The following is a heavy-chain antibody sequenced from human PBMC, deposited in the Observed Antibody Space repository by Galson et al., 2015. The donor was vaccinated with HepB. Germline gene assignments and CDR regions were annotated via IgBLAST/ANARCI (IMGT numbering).Heavy chain of an antibody. CDR2: ISSDGGNK. D-gene: IGHD5-12*01. V-gene: IGHV3-30-3*01. J-gene: IGHJ4*02. CDR1: GFTFSSYA. CDR3: TGGLDIVATDYFDY. Sequence: SLRLSCAASGFTFSSYAMHWVRQAPGKGLEWVALISSDGGNKYYADSVRGRFTISRDNSKKTLYLHMKSLRAEDTALYYCTGGLDIVATDYFDYWGQGTLVTVSS.